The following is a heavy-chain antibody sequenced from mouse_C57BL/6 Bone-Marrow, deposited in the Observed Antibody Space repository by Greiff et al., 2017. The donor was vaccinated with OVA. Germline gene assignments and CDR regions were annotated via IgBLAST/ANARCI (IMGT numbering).Heavy chain of an antibody. V-gene: IGHV1-42*01. CDR2: INPSTGGT. D-gene: IGHD2-1*01. CDR3: ARSAIYYGRVGWYFDV. CDR1: GYSFTGYY. Sequence: VQLQQSGPELVKPGASVKISCKASGYSFTGYYMNWVKQSPEKSLEWIGEINPSTGGTTYNQKFKAKATLTVDKSSSTAYMQLKSLTSEDSAVYYCARSAIYYGRVGWYFDVWGTGTTVTVSS. J-gene: IGHJ1*03.